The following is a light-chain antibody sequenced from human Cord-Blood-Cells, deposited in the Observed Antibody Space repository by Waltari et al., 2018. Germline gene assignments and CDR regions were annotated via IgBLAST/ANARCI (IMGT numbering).Light chain of an antibody. Sequence: DIQMTQSPSSLSASGGDRVTITCQASQDISNYLKWYQQKPGKAPKLLIYDSSNLETGVPSRFSGSGSGTDFTFTISSLQPEDIATYYCQQYDNLLITFGQGTRLEIK. CDR3: QQYDNLLIT. CDR1: QDISNY. CDR2: DSS. J-gene: IGKJ5*01. V-gene: IGKV1-33*01.